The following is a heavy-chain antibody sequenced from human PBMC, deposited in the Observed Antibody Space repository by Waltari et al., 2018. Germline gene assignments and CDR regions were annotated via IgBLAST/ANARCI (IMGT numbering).Heavy chain of an antibody. Sequence: QITLKESGPTLVKPTQTLTLTCTFSGFSLSTSGVGVGWIRQPPGKTLEWLALIYWNDDKRYSPSLKSRLTITKDTSKNQVVLTMTNMDPVDTATEYCAHRPYDSSGYYVFANWGQGTLVTVSS. J-gene: IGHJ4*02. CDR3: AHRPYDSSGYYVFAN. CDR2: IYWNDDK. D-gene: IGHD3-22*01. V-gene: IGHV2-5*01. CDR1: GFSLSTSGVG.